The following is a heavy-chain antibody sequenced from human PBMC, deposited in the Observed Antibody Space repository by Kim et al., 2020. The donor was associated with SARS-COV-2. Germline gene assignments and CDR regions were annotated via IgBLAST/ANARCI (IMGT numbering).Heavy chain of an antibody. J-gene: IGHJ4*02. Sequence: VKGRFTNSRDNSKNTLYRQMNSRRAEDTAVYYCASDRLGYCSGGSCYLGYWGQGTLVTVSS. D-gene: IGHD2-15*01. CDR3: ASDRLGYCSGGSCYLGY. V-gene: IGHV3-30*07.